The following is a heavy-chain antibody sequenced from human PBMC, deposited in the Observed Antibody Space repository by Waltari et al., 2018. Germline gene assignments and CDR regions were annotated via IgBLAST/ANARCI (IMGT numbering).Heavy chain of an antibody. CDR1: GYTLHDYY. J-gene: IGHJ6*03. V-gene: IGHV1-69-2*01. CDR2: VDPEDGET. CDR3: ATHVFGYMDV. D-gene: IGHD3-10*02. Sequence: EAQLVQSGAAVTKPGATVKISCKASGYTLHDYYLHRVQQAPGKGLEGMGRVDPEDGETIYAEKFQGRVTITADTSTDTAYMELSSLRSEDTAVYYCATHVFGYMDVWGKGTTVTVSS.